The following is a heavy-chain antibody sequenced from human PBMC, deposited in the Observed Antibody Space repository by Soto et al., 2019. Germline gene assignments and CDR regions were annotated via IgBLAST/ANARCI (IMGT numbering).Heavy chain of an antibody. J-gene: IGHJ6*04. CDR3: VKGSRGEFYYYNNGVDV. Sequence: GGSLRLSCAASGFTFNKYAMHWVRQAPGTGLEYVSGISDTGGSTSHADSVKGRFTISRDNSKDTLFLQMNSLRPEDTAVYYCVKGSRGEFYYYNNGVDVWGKGTTLTVSS. CDR1: GFTFNKYA. V-gene: IGHV3-64D*06. D-gene: IGHD3-22*01. CDR2: ISDTGGST.